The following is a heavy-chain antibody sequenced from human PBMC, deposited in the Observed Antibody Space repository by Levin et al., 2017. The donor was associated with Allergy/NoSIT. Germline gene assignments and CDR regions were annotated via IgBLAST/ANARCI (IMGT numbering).Heavy chain of an antibody. CDR1: GFTFSSYA. CDR3: AKEQSSSWQPDY. CDR2: ISGSGGRT. Sequence: ETLSLTCAASGFTFSSYAMRWVRQASGKGLEWVSAISGSGGRTYYADSVKGRFTISRDNSKNTLYLQMNSLRVEDTAVYYCAKEQSSSWQPDYWGQGTLVTVSS. V-gene: IGHV3-23*01. D-gene: IGHD6-13*01. J-gene: IGHJ4*02.